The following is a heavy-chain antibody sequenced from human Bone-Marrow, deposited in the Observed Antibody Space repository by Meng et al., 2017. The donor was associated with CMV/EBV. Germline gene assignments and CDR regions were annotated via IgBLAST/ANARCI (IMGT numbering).Heavy chain of an antibody. Sequence: GESLKISCAASGFTFSSYWMSWVRQAPGKGLEWVANIKQDGSEKYYVDSVKGRFTISRDNAKNSLYLQMNSLRAEDTALYYCAKAKLEPYYFDYWGQGTLVTVSS. CDR1: GFTFSSYW. J-gene: IGHJ4*02. D-gene: IGHD1-1*01. CDR2: IKQDGSEK. CDR3: AKAKLEPYYFDY. V-gene: IGHV3-7*03.